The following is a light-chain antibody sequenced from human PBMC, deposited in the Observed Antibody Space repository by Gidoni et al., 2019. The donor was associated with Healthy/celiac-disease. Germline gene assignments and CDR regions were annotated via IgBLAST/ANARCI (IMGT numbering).Light chain of an antibody. CDR2: YDS. CDR3: QVWDSSSGV. V-gene: IGLV3-21*04. CDR1: NIGRKS. J-gene: IGLJ3*02. Sequence: SYVLTPPPSASVAPGRTARITRGGNNIGRKSVHWYQQKPGQAPVLVIYYDSDRPSGIPERFSGSNSGNTATLTISRVEAGDEADYYCQVWDSSSGVFGGGTKLTVL.